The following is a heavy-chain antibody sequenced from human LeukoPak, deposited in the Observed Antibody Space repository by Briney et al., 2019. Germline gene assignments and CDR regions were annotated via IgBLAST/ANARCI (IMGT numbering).Heavy chain of an antibody. V-gene: IGHV3-53*01. CDR3: TKLKGWYGEGFFDY. J-gene: IGHJ4*02. CDR1: GFTVSGNY. D-gene: IGHD6-19*01. CDR2: LYSGGAT. Sequence: GGSLRLSCAASGFTVSGNYMSWVRQPAGKGLEWVSVLYSGGATFYADSAKGRFTISRDTSKNTLYLQMNDLRADDTAVYYCTKLKGWYGEGFFDYWGQGTLVTVSS.